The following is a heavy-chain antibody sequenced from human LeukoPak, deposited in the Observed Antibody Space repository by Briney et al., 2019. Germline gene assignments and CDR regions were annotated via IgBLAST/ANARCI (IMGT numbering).Heavy chain of an antibody. V-gene: IGHV1-69*05. Sequence: SVKVSCKASGGTFSSYAISWVRQAPGQGLEWMGGIIPIFGTANYAQNVQGRVTITTDESTSTAYMELSSLRSEDTAVYYCAREGRDCYTLAYDIWGQGTLVTVS. J-gene: IGHJ4*02. D-gene: IGHD5-24*01. CDR2: IIPIFGTA. CDR1: GGTFSSYA. CDR3: AREGRDCYTLAYDI.